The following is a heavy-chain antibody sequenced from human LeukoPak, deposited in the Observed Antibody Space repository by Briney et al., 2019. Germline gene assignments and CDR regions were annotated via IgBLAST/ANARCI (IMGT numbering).Heavy chain of an antibody. CDR1: GFTFSSSA. CDR3: AKRGAEVGATVAPGDY. Sequence: QTGGSLRLSCAASGFTFSSSAMSWVCQAPGKGLEWVSTISGSGDRTYYADSVKGRFTISRDNSKNTLFLHMNSLRAEDTAIYYCAKRGAEVGATVAPGDYWGQGTLVTVSS. J-gene: IGHJ4*02. V-gene: IGHV3-23*01. CDR2: ISGSGDRT. D-gene: IGHD1-26*01.